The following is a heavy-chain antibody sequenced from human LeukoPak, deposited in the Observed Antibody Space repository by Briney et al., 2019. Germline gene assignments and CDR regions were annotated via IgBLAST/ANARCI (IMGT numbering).Heavy chain of an antibody. CDR1: GGSISSGSYY. D-gene: IGHD6-19*01. Sequence: PSQTLSLTCTVSGGSISSGSYYWSWIRQPAGKGLEWIGRIYTSGSTNYNPSLKSRVTISVDTSKNQFSLKLSSVTAADTAVYYCAREDLGLIAVAPQGLDPWGQGTLVTVSS. CDR2: IYTSGST. CDR3: AREDLGLIAVAPQGLDP. J-gene: IGHJ5*02. V-gene: IGHV4-61*02.